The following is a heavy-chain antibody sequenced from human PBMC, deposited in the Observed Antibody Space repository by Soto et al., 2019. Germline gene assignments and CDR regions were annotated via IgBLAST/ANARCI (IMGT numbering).Heavy chain of an antibody. D-gene: IGHD5-12*01. Sequence: GGSLRLSCAASGFTFSEYEMNWVRQAPGKGPEWVAYILSTGTTIYYADSVKGRFTISRDNAKNSLYLQMNSLRAEDTAVYYCARGMDIVATIGFDYWGLGTLVTVSS. CDR3: ARGMDIVATIGFDY. CDR2: ILSTGTTI. V-gene: IGHV3-48*03. J-gene: IGHJ4*02. CDR1: GFTFSEYE.